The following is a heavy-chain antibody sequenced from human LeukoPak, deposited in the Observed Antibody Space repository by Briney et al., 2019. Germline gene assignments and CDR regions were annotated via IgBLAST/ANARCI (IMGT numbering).Heavy chain of an antibody. Sequence: GSVKVSCKVSGYTLTELSMHWVRQAPGKRLEWMGGFDPEGGETSYAQKFQDRVPMTEDTSTDTAYKELSRLRSVDADVYYCATTWGYGIYGSGSSYYYYGRDVWGQGTTVSVFS. D-gene: IGHD3-10*01. CDR2: FDPEGGET. CDR1: GYTLTELS. J-gene: IGHJ6*01. V-gene: IGHV1-24*01. CDR3: ATTWGYGIYGSGSSYYYYGRDV.